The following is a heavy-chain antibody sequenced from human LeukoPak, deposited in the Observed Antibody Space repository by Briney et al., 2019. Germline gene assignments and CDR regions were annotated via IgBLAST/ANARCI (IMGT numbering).Heavy chain of an antibody. Sequence: ASVKVSCKASGYTFSNYAVHWVRQAPGQRLEWMGWINGGNGNTEYSQNCQGRVTITRDTSANTAYMELSSLRSEDTAAYYCARDRGNYLLAYWGQGTLVTVSS. V-gene: IGHV1-3*01. J-gene: IGHJ4*02. CDR1: GYTFSNYA. CDR3: ARDRGNYLLAY. D-gene: IGHD1-26*01. CDR2: INGGNGNT.